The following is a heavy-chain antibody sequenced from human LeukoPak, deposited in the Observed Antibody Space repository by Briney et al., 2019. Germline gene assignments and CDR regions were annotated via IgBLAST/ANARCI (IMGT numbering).Heavy chain of an antibody. Sequence: ASVKVSCKASGYIFTDYYMHWVRQAPGQELGWMGRINPNSGGTNYAQKFQGRVTMTRDTSISTAYMELSRLRSDDTAVYYCARGQWVWELPTTNWFDPWGQGTLVTVSS. CDR3: ARGQWVWELPTTNWFDP. CDR2: INPNSGGT. V-gene: IGHV1-2*06. D-gene: IGHD1-26*01. CDR1: GYIFTDYY. J-gene: IGHJ5*02.